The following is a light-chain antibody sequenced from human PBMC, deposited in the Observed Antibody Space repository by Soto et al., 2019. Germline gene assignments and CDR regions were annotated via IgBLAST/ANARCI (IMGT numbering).Light chain of an antibody. V-gene: IGLV2-14*01. CDR3: SSYTSSSTPYV. CDR2: EVS. CDR1: SSDVGGYNY. J-gene: IGLJ1*01. Sequence: QSALTQPASVSGSPGQSITISCTGTSSDVGGYNYVSWYQQHPGKAPKLMIYEVSNRPSGVSNRFSGCKSANTASLTISGLQAEDEADDYCSSYTSSSTPYVFGTGTKLTVL.